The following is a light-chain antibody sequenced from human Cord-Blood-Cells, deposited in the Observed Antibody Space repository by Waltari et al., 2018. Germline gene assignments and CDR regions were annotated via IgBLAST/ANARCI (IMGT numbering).Light chain of an antibody. CDR3: QQYNSYPKYT. CDR2: KAS. V-gene: IGKV1-5*03. CDR1: QSISSW. Sequence: DIQMTQSPSNLSASVGDRVTITCRASQSISSWLAWYQQKPGKAPKLLIYKASSLESGVPSMFSGSGSGTEFTLTISSLQPDDFATYYCQQYNSYPKYTFGQGTKLEIK. J-gene: IGKJ2*01.